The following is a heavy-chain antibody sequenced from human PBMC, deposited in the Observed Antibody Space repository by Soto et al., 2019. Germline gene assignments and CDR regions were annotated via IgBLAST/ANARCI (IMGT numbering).Heavy chain of an antibody. CDR2: IXPRGGXT. CDR3: ASEDPDYYSMDV. Sequence: XVKVSCKASGYTFTNYYMHWVRQAPGQGLDWMRIIXPRGGXTGYAQTVQGXXTMARDTXXSTVYMELSSLRPEDTAVYYCASEDPDYYSMDVWGQETTVTVSS. CDR1: GYTFTNYY. V-gene: IGHV1-46*01. J-gene: IGHJ6*01.